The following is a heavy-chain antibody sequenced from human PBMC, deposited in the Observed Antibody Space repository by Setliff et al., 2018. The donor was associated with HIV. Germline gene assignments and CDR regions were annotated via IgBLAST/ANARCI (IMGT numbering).Heavy chain of an antibody. CDR3: ARDVRYYYDSSGYRTYAFDI. CDR2: INPYSGGT. Sequence: GASVKVSCKVTGYTFTGYYMYWVRQAPGQGLECMGRINPYSGGTKYALKFQGRVTMTRDTSINTAYLELSRLRSEDTAVYFCARDVRYYYDSSGYRTYAFDIWGQGTMVTVSS. J-gene: IGHJ3*02. V-gene: IGHV1-2*06. D-gene: IGHD3-22*01. CDR1: GYTFTGYY.